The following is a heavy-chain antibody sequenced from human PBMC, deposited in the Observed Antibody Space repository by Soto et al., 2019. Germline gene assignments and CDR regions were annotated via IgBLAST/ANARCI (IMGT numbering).Heavy chain of an antibody. V-gene: IGHV4-59*01. CDR3: ARHDSSAYSYFLH. Sequence: SETLSLTCTVSGGSISSYCWSWIRQPPGKGLEWIGYIYYSGTTNYNPSLKSRVTISVDTSKNQFSLKLSSATAADTAVYFCARHDSSAYSYFLHWARAPWSPSPQ. CDR2: IYYSGTT. CDR1: GGSISSYC. D-gene: IGHD3-22*01. J-gene: IGHJ1*01.